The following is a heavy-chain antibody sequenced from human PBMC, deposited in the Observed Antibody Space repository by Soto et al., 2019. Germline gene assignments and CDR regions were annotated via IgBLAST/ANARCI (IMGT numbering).Heavy chain of an antibody. V-gene: IGHV3-11*01. D-gene: IGHD2-8*01. CDR1: GFTSSDYY. Sequence: QVQLVESGGGLAKPGGSLRLSCAASGFTSSDYYMSWIGQAQGKGLEWVSYISSRSSTIFYADSVKGRFTISRDNVKNSLYLQMNSLRAEDTAVYYCASGTNGAFFVYWGQGILVTVSS. CDR2: ISSRSSTI. J-gene: IGHJ4*02. CDR3: ASGTNGAFFVY.